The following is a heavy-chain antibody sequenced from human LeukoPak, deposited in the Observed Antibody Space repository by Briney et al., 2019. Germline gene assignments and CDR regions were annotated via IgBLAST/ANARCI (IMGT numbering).Heavy chain of an antibody. J-gene: IGHJ4*02. Sequence: GGSLRLSCAASGFTFSSYSMNWVRQAPGKGLEWVSSISSSSSYIYYADSVKGRFTISRDNAKNSLYLQMNSLRAEDTAVYYCARLIAVAGIETDYWGQGTLVTVSS. D-gene: IGHD6-19*01. V-gene: IGHV3-21*01. CDR2: ISSSSSYI. CDR1: GFTFSSYS. CDR3: ARLIAVAGIETDY.